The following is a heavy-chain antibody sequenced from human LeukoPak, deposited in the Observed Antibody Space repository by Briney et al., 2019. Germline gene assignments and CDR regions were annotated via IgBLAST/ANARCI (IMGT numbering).Heavy chain of an antibody. CDR3: ARVPRGYYFDY. J-gene: IGHJ4*02. D-gene: IGHD1-26*01. CDR1: GYSISSGYY. CDR2: KYHSGST. Sequence: SETLSLTCAVSGYSISSGYYWGWIRQPPGKGLEWIASKYHSGSTYYNPSLKSRVTISVDKSKNQFSLKLSSLTAADTAVYYCARVPRGYYFDYWGQGTLVTVSS. V-gene: IGHV4-38-2*01.